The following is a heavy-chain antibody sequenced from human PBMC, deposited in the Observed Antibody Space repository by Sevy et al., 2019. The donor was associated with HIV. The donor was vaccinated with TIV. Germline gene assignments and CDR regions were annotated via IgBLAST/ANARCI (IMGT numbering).Heavy chain of an antibody. V-gene: IGHV4-38-2*01. Sequence: SETLSLTCAVSGYSISSGYYWGWIRQPPGKGLEWIGSIYHSGSTYYNPSLKSRVTISVDTSKNQFSLKLSSVTAADTAVYYCARVMGNYYGSGSPGYWGQGTLVTASS. D-gene: IGHD3-10*01. CDR3: ARVMGNYYGSGSPGY. CDR2: IYHSGST. CDR1: GYSISSGYY. J-gene: IGHJ4*02.